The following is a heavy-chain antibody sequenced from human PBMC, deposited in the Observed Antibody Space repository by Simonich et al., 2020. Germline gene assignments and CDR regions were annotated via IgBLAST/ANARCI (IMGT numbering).Heavy chain of an antibody. CDR2: INPNRGGT. D-gene: IGHD6-13*01. CDR1: GYTFTGYY. V-gene: IGHV1-2*02. CDR3: ARSHIAAAGTGYFQH. Sequence: QVQLVQSGAEVKKPGASVKVSCKASGYTFTGYYMHWVRQAPGQGLEWMGWINPNRGGTNYAQKFQGRVTMTSDTSISTAYMELSRLRSDDTAVYYCARSHIAAAGTGYFQHWGQGTLVTVSS. J-gene: IGHJ1*01.